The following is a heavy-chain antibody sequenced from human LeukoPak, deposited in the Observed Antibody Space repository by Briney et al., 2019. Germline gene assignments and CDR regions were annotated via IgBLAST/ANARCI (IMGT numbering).Heavy chain of an antibody. Sequence: SETLSLTCTVSGGSISSSYWSWIRQPPGKGLEWIGEINHSGSTNYNPSLKSRVTISVDTSKNQFSLKLSSVTAADTAVYYCARADAYCGGDCYSYYYYYVMDVWGQGTTVTVSS. CDR3: ARADAYCGGDCYSYYYYYVMDV. D-gene: IGHD2-21*02. CDR2: INHSGST. V-gene: IGHV4-34*01. CDR1: GGSISSSY. J-gene: IGHJ6*02.